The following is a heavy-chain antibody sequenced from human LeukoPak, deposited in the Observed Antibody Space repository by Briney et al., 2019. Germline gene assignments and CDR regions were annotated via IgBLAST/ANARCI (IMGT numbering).Heavy chain of an antibody. CDR2: IYYTGRT. D-gene: IGHD3-10*01. CDR1: GGSISSYY. V-gene: IGHV4-59*01. J-gene: IGHJ5*02. CDR3: ARGRYGSGSYYQGNWFDP. Sequence: SETLSLTCSVSGGSISSYYWSWIRQPPGKGLEWIGYIYYTGRTNYNPSLKSRVTISVDMSINQFSLRLNSVTAADTAVYYCARGRYGSGSYYQGNWFDPWGQGTLVTVSS.